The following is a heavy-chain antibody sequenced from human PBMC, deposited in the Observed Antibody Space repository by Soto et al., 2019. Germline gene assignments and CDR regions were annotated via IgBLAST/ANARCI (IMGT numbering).Heavy chain of an antibody. J-gene: IGHJ4*02. Sequence: PGGSLRLSCAASGFTFSDYYMSWIRQAPGKGLEWVSYISSSSSYTNYADSVKGRFTISRDNAKNSLYLQMNSLRAEDTAVYYCARWRRYSSGPRGVDYWGQGTLVTVSS. CDR1: GFTFSDYY. D-gene: IGHD6-19*01. CDR3: ARWRRYSSGPRGVDY. V-gene: IGHV3-11*03. CDR2: ISSSSSYT.